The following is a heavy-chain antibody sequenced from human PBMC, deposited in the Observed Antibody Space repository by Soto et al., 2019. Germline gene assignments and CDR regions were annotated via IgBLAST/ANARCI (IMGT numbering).Heavy chain of an antibody. CDR3: ARARPGRS. CDR2: INHSGST. J-gene: IGHJ5*02. CDR1: GVSFSGYY. V-gene: IGHV4-34*01. Sequence: WGTLSITCAVYGVSFSGYYMGWIRQPPGKGLEWIGEINHSGSTNYNPSLKSRVTISVDTSKNQFSLKLSSVTAADTAVYYCARARPGRSWGQGTLVTVSS.